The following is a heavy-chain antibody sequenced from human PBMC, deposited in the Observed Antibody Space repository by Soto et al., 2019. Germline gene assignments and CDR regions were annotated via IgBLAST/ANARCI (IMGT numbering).Heavy chain of an antibody. CDR1: GGSISSSNW. CDR3: ARGLISGSHYSGGSYSFDS. J-gene: IGHJ4*02. Sequence: PSETLSLTCAVSGGSISSSNWWTWIRQTPGKGLQWIGQINHSGSANYNPSLKSRVTISVHTSSSQFSLELSSVTAADTAVYYCARGLISGSHYSGGSYSFDSWGPGTQVTLSS. CDR2: INHSGSA. V-gene: IGHV4-4*02. D-gene: IGHD1-26*01.